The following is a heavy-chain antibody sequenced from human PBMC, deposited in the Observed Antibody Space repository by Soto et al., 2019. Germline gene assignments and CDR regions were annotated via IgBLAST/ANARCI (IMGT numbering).Heavy chain of an antibody. CDR2: VIYSGGTT. D-gene: IGHD3-3*01. CDR1: WGSFSSFA. V-gene: IGHV3-23*01. Sequence: VGSLRVCSAASWGSFSSFAIAWVRQAPGKGLEWVSAVIYSGGTTYYVDSVKGRFTISRDNSRNTLYLQMEGLRAEDTALYYCANSRGRLVWLREISYFDNWGQGTPVPVS. J-gene: IGHJ4*02. CDR3: ANSRGRLVWLREISYFDN.